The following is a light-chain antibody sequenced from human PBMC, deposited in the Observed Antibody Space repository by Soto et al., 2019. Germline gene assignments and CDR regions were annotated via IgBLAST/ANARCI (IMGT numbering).Light chain of an antibody. V-gene: IGKV1-12*01. J-gene: IGKJ4*01. CDR3: QQGNSLPLT. CDR1: QGISSW. CDR2: GAT. Sequence: DIQMTQSPSSVSASVGDRVTITCRASQGISSWLAWYQQKPGKAPKLLIYGATSLLRGVPRRFSGSGSGTDFTLTISGLLPEDFATYYCQQGNSLPLTFGGGTKVDIK.